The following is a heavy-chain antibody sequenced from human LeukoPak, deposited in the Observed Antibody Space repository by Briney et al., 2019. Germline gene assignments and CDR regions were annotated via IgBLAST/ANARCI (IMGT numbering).Heavy chain of an antibody. J-gene: IGHJ3*02. V-gene: IGHV4-34*01. CDR3: ARRHYYDSSMAFDI. CDR2: IYYSGST. Sequence: SETLSLTCAVYGGSFSGYYWSWIRQPPGKGLEWIGSIYYSGSTYYNPSLKSRVTISVDTSKNQFSLKLSSVTAADTAVYYCARRHYYDSSMAFDIWGQGTMVTVSS. CDR1: GGSFSGYY. D-gene: IGHD3-22*01.